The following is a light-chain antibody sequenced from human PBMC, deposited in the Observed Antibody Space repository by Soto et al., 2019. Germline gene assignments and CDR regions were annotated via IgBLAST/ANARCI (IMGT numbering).Light chain of an antibody. V-gene: IGLV2-14*01. CDR1: SSDTAGYNY. Sequence: QSALTQPASVSGSPGQSITISCTGTSSDTAGYNYVSWYQQHPGKAPKLMIYEVSNRPSGVSNRFSGSQSGNTASLTISGLQAEDEANDYCSSYTTSNTPLYVFGTGTKVTVL. J-gene: IGLJ1*01. CDR2: EVS. CDR3: SSYTTSNTPLYV.